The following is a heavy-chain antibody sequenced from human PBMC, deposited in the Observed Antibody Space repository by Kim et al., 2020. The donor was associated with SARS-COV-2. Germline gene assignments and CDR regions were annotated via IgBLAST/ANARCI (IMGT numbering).Heavy chain of an antibody. D-gene: IGHD2-2*01. V-gene: IGHV4-39*05. J-gene: IGHJ4*02. CDR3: AGAVPYSFDY. CDR1: GGSISSSSYY. CDR2: IYYSGST. Sequence: SETPSLTCTVSGGSISSSSYYWGWIRQPPGKGLEWIGSIYYSGSTYYNPSLKSRVTISVDTSKNQFSLKLSSVTAADTAVYYCAGAVPYSFDYWGQGTLVPVSS.